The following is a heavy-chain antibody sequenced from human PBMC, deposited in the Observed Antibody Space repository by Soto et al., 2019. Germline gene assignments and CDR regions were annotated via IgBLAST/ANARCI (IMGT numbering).Heavy chain of an antibody. Sequence: GESLKISCKGSGYNFTSYWITWVRQMPGKGLEWMGRIDPSDSYTNYNPSFQGHVTISADKSITTAYLQWSSLKASDTAMYYCARDQWELLFPYYYYGMDVWGQGTTVTVSS. CDR1: GYNFTSYW. V-gene: IGHV5-10-1*01. J-gene: IGHJ6*02. CDR2: IDPSDSYT. CDR3: ARDQWELLFPYYYYGMDV. D-gene: IGHD1-26*01.